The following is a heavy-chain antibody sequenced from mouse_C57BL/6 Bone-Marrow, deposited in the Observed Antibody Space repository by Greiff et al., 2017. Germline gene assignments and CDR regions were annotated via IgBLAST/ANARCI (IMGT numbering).Heavy chain of an antibody. CDR1: GFNIKNTY. CDR2: IDPATGNT. Sequence: EVKVEESVAELVRPGASVKLSCTASGFNIKNTYMHWVKQRPEQGLEWIGRIDPATGNTKYAPKFQGKATINADTSSNTAYLQLSSLTSEDTAIYYCAREDHYYGSSWFAYWGQGTLVTVSA. CDR3: AREDHYYGSSWFAY. J-gene: IGHJ3*01. V-gene: IGHV14-3*01. D-gene: IGHD1-1*01.